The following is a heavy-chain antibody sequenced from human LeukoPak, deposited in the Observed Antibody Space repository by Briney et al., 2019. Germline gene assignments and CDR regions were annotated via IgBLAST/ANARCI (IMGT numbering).Heavy chain of an antibody. Sequence: GGSLRLSCAASGFTFSDYTMNWVRQAPGKGLEWVSSITSSSTYIYYSDSVEGRFTISRDNAKNSLYLQMNSLRAEDTAVYYCTNLAPMDVWGKGTTVTVSS. V-gene: IGHV3-21*01. J-gene: IGHJ6*04. CDR2: ITSSSTYI. CDR1: GFTFSDYT. D-gene: IGHD3-3*02. CDR3: TNLAPMDV.